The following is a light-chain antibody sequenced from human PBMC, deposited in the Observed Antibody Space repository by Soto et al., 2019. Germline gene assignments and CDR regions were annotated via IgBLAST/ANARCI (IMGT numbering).Light chain of an antibody. Sequence: EIVMTQSPGTLSVSPGERATLSCRASQSVGSNLAWYQQKPGQAPRLLIYGASTRATGIPARFGGSGSRTEFTLTISSLQSEDIAVYHCQQYNNWPLTFGGGTKVEIK. CDR1: QSVGSN. V-gene: IGKV3-15*01. CDR2: GAS. CDR3: QQYNNWPLT. J-gene: IGKJ4*01.